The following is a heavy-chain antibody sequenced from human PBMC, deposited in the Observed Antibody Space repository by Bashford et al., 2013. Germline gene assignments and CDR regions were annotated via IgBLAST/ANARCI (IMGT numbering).Heavy chain of an antibody. Sequence: SWIRQPPRKGLEWIGYIYHSGSTNYNPSLKSRVTISVDTSKNQFSLKLSSVTAADTAVYYCASTHGYSSGWSIDYWGQGTLVTVSS. D-gene: IGHD6-19*01. CDR2: IYHSGST. J-gene: IGHJ4*02. CDR3: ASTHGYSSGWSIDY. V-gene: IGHV4-59*01.